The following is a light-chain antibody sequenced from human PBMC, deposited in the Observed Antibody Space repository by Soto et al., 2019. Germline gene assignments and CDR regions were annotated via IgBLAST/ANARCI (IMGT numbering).Light chain of an antibody. Sequence: DIQMTQSPSSLSASVGDRVTITCRASQGSSNYLAWYQQKPGKVPKLLIYAASTLHSGVPSRFSGSVSGTDFTLTISSLQPEDVATYYCQKYNSAPWTCGQGTKVEIK. CDR3: QKYNSAPWT. CDR1: QGSSNY. J-gene: IGKJ1*01. CDR2: AAS. V-gene: IGKV1-27*01.